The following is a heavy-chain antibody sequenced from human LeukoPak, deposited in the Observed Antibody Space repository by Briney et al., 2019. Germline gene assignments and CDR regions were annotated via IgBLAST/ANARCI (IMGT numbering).Heavy chain of an antibody. J-gene: IGHJ4*02. CDR1: GFTFSTYW. Sequence: GGSLRLSCAASGFTFSTYWMSWVRQAPGKGLEWVANIKEDGSEKYYGDSVKGRFTISRDNAKNSLYLQMNSLRAEDTAVYYCAKDRKAVADEGDYWGQGTLVTVSS. D-gene: IGHD6-19*01. CDR2: IKEDGSEK. V-gene: IGHV3-7*03. CDR3: AKDRKAVADEGDY.